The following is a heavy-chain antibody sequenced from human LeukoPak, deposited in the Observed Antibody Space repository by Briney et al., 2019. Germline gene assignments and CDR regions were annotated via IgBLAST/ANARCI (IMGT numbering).Heavy chain of an antibody. CDR2: ISSSGSTI. V-gene: IGHV3-11*04. J-gene: IGHJ4*02. Sequence: GSLRLSCAASGFTFSDYYMSWIRQAPGKGLEWVSYISSSGSTIYYADSVKGRFTISRDNAKNSLYLQMNSLRAEGTAVYYCARSTEYSSSLFDYWGQGTLVTVSS. D-gene: IGHD6-6*01. CDR3: ARSTEYSSSLFDY. CDR1: GFTFSDYY.